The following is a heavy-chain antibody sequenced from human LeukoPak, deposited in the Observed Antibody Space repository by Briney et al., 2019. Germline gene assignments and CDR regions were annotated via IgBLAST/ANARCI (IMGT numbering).Heavy chain of an antibody. Sequence: SVKVSCKASGGTFSSYTISWVRQAPGQGLEWMGRIIPILGISNYAQKFQGRVTITADKSTSTAYMELSSLRSEDTAVYYCAASGAYCGGDCYSGSFDYWGQGTLVTVSS. J-gene: IGHJ4*02. CDR1: GGTFSSYT. CDR2: IIPILGIS. D-gene: IGHD2-21*01. CDR3: AASGAYCGGDCYSGSFDY. V-gene: IGHV1-69*02.